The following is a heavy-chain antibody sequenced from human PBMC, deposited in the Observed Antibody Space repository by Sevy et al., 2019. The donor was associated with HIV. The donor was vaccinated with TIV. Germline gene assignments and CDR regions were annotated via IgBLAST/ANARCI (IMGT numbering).Heavy chain of an antibody. D-gene: IGHD2-15*01. Sequence: ASVKVSCKASGYTFTGHYMHWVRQAPGQGLEWMGWINPNSGSTDYPQKFQGRVTLTRDTSISTAYLELSRLTSDDTAVYYCARVFPYCSGRSVYSPYDAFDIWGQGTMVTVSS. CDR1: GYTFTGHY. J-gene: IGHJ3*02. CDR2: INPNSGST. CDR3: ARVFPYCSGRSVYSPYDAFDI. V-gene: IGHV1-2*02.